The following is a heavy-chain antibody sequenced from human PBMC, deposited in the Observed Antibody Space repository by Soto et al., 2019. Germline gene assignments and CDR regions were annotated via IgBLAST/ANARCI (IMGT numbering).Heavy chain of an antibody. CDR3: ARGSYSSSCYRDY. Sequence: QVQLVQSGAEVKKPGSSVKVSCKASGGTFSSYTMSWVRQAPGQGLEWMGRIIPILGIANYAQKFQGRVTITADKSTSTAYMELSSLRSEDTAVYYCARGSYSSSCYRDYWGQGTLVTVSS. CDR1: GGTFSSYT. V-gene: IGHV1-69*02. D-gene: IGHD6-13*01. J-gene: IGHJ4*02. CDR2: IIPILGIA.